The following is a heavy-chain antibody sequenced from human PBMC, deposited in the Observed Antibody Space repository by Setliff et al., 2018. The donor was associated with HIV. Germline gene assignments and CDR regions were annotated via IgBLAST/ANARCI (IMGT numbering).Heavy chain of an antibody. V-gene: IGHV4-4*07. Sequence: KASEILSLTCTVSGDSMSSYFWSWIRQPAGKGLEWIGRIYPSGRINYNPSLKSRVTLSVESAKNFFSLKLTSVTAADTAVYYCARVQMAYAAFDVWGQGTMVTV. CDR2: IYPSGRI. CDR1: GDSMSSYF. CDR3: ARVQMAYAAFDV. J-gene: IGHJ3*01. D-gene: IGHD4-17*01.